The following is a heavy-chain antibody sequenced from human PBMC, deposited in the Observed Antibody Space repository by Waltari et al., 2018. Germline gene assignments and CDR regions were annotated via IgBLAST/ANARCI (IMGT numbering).Heavy chain of an antibody. D-gene: IGHD5-12*01. J-gene: IGHJ3*02. CDR1: GFTFSSYA. V-gene: IGHV3-23*01. CDR2: ISGSGGST. Sequence: EVQLLESGGGLVQPGGSLRLSCAASGFTFSSYAMSWVRQAPGKGLEWVSAISGSGGSTYYADSVKGRFTISRDNSKNTLYLQMNSLRAEDTAVYYCAKSPAPVIMDIMATKVWWGIGAFDIWGQGTMVTVSS. CDR3: AKSPAPVIMDIMATKVWWGIGAFDI.